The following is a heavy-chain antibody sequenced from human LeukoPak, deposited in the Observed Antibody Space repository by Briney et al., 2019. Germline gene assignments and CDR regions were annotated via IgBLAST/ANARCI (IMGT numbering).Heavy chain of an antibody. J-gene: IGHJ4*02. V-gene: IGHV4-38-2*02. CDR3: ARHTRYSTGWAIDY. D-gene: IGHD6-19*01. CDR2: MYHSGST. CDR1: GYSISNAYY. Sequence: SETLSLTCTVSGYSISNAYYWGWIRQPPAKGLEWIGSMYHSGSTYYNASLRSRVTISVDTSKNQFSLKLNSVTAADTAVYYCARHTRYSTGWAIDYWGQRILVTVSS.